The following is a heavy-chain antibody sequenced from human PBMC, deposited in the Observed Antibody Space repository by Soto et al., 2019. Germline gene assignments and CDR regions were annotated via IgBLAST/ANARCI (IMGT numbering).Heavy chain of an antibody. J-gene: IGHJ4*01. CDR3: AKPDGATYNFRD. CDR1: GFNFNTQS. D-gene: IGHD1-1*01. Sequence: EVQLLESGGGSVQPGGSLRLSCAVSGFNFNTQSMSWVRQAPGKGLEWASAISRSGASTYYADSAKGRFTISRDNSKNTLYLQINILRAEDTAVYYCAKPDGATYNFRDWGQGTLVIVSS. V-gene: IGHV3-23*01. CDR2: ISRSGAST.